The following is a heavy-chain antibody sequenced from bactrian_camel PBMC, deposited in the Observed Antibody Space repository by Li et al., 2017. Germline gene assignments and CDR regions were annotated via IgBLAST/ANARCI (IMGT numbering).Heavy chain of an antibody. CDR1: GSMQNIYC. CDR3: VAAVGACPRPWGMKSKADFSY. Sequence: QVQLVESGGGSVQAGGSLKLSCAVSGSMQNIYCMGWFRQAPGKQRERVARVLRDEVFSYADSVKGRFTISKDNAKDSLNLQMKSLAPEDIAVYYCVAAVGACPRPWGMKSKADFSYWGQGTQVTVS. J-gene: IGHJ6*01. V-gene: IGHV3S53*01. D-gene: IGHD5*01. CDR2: VLRDEVF.